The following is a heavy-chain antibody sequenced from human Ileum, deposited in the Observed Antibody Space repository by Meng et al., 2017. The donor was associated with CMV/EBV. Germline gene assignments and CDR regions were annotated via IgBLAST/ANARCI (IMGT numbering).Heavy chain of an antibody. CDR1: GGSISSNNYY. CDR2: IYTGGST. V-gene: IGHV4-61*02. Sequence: GQLPEPVPGLVKPSQTLSLTCTVSGGSISSNNYYWSWIRQPSGKGLEWIGRIYTGGSTNYNPSLKSRVTISVDMSKNQFSLKLSSVTAADTAVYYCARGLMSGYSYGYEDYWGQGTLVTVSS. CDR3: ARGLMSGYSYGYEDY. D-gene: IGHD5-18*01. J-gene: IGHJ4*02.